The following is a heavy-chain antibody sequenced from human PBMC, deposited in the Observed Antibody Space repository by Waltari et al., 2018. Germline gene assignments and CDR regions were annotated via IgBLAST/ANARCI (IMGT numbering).Heavy chain of an antibody. CDR3: AKRGTYGPALDY. CDR1: GLRSSAHA. V-gene: IGHV3-30*01. CDR2: ISRDGKKE. Sequence: VQLVESVGGVVQPGKSRRLSCVASGLRSSAHAMHEVRQAPGKGVGLVAVISRDGKKEYYADSVKSRFTISRDNSKSIVYLQMNGLRNEDTALFYCAKRGTYGPALDYWGQGTLVTVSS. D-gene: IGHD3-10*01. J-gene: IGHJ4*02.